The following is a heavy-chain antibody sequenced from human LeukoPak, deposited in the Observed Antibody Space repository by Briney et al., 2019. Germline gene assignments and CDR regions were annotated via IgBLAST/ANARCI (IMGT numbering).Heavy chain of an antibody. D-gene: IGHD6-13*01. Sequence: GGSLRLSCAASGFTFSSYAMSWVRQAPGKGLEWVSAISGSGGSTYYADSVKGRFTISRDNSKNTLYLQMNSLRAEDTAVYYCAKRPGGGRQLVRLGYFQHWGQGTLVTVSS. J-gene: IGHJ1*01. CDR2: ISGSGGST. CDR3: AKRPGGGRQLVRLGYFQH. CDR1: GFTFSSYA. V-gene: IGHV3-23*01.